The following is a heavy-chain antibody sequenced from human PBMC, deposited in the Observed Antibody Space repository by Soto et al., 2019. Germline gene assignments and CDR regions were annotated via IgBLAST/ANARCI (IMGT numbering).Heavy chain of an antibody. Sequence: ASVKVSCKASGYTFTGYYMHWVRQAPGQGLEWMGWINPNSGGTNYAQKFQGRVTMTRDTSISTAYMELSRLRSDDTAVYYCACPLAVDAAPSDWGQGTLVTVSS. D-gene: IGHD5-18*01. CDR3: ACPLAVDAAPSD. J-gene: IGHJ4*02. V-gene: IGHV1-2*02. CDR2: INPNSGGT. CDR1: GYTFTGYY.